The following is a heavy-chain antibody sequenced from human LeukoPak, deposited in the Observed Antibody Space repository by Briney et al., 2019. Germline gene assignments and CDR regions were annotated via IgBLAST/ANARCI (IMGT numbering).Heavy chain of an antibody. CDR1: GVTFGCRS. Sequence: AGTLTLSCAACGVTFGCRSRKWVRQSKRKGLEWVSSISRGISHIYYADSVKGRFTISRDNAKNSLSLQMNSLRAEDTAVYYCARELAYWGQGTLVTVSS. CDR3: ARELAY. J-gene: IGHJ4*02. CDR2: ISRGISHI. V-gene: IGHV3-21*01.